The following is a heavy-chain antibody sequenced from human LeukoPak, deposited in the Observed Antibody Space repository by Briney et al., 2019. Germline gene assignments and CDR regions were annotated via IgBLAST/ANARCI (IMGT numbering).Heavy chain of an antibody. CDR1: GYTFSSNY. J-gene: IGHJ6*03. CDR2: INPSGGST. D-gene: IGHD2-2*01. V-gene: IGHV1-46*01. Sequence: ASVKVSCKASGYTFSSNYIHWVRQAPGQGLEWMGIINPSGGSTNYAQKFQGRVTMTTDTSTSTVYMELSSLRSEDTAVYYCARAPSSTNCYVGSCYYYYYMDVWGKGTTVTVSS. CDR3: ARAPSSTNCYVGSCYYYYYMDV.